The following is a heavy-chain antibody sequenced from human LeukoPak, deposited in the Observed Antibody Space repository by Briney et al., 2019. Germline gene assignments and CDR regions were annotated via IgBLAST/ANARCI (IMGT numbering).Heavy chain of an antibody. V-gene: IGHV3-33*06. CDR1: GFTFSSYG. J-gene: IGHJ4*02. CDR3: GKDSGPGPRQWMGHIFDD. CDR2: IWYDGSNK. D-gene: IGHD6-19*01. Sequence: PGRSLRLSCAASGFTFSSYGMHWVRQAPGKGLEWVAVIWYDGSNKYYADSVKGRFTISRDNSKNTLYLQVNSLRAEDTAVYYCGKDSGPGPRQWMGHIFDDWGQGTLVTVSS.